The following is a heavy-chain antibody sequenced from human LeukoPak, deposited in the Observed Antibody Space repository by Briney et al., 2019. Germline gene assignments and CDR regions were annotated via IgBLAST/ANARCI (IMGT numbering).Heavy chain of an antibody. Sequence: GGSLRLSCAASGFTFSSYSMNWVRQAPGKGLEWVSYISNSGSTIYYADSVKGRFTISRDIAKNSLYLQMNSLRAEDTAVYYCARKTSGSYGYFDYWGQGTLVTVSS. D-gene: IGHD1-26*01. V-gene: IGHV3-48*01. CDR1: GFTFSSYS. CDR2: ISNSGSTI. J-gene: IGHJ4*02. CDR3: ARKTSGSYGYFDY.